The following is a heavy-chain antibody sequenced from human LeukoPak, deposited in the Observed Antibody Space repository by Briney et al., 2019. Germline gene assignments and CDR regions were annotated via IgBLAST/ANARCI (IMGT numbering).Heavy chain of an antibody. Sequence: PSETLSLTCAVYGGSFSGYYWSWIRQPPGKGLEWIGEINHSGSTYYNPSLKSRVTISVDTSKNQFSLKLSSVTAADTAVYYCARGYSGYEDAFDIWGQGTMVTVSS. CDR2: INHSGST. CDR3: ARGYSGYEDAFDI. D-gene: IGHD5-12*01. V-gene: IGHV4-34*01. CDR1: GGSFSGYY. J-gene: IGHJ3*02.